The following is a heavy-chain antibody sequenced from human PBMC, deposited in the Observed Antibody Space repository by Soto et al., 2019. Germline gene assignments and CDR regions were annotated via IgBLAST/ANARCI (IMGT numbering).Heavy chain of an antibody. CDR2: INSDGSST. V-gene: IGHV3-74*01. D-gene: IGHD5-12*01. J-gene: IGHJ6*02. CDR3: ARENGYDPRYYGMDV. Sequence: GGSLRLSCAASGFTFSSYWMHWVRQAPGKGLVWVSRINSDGSSTSYADSVKGRFTISRDNAKNTLYLQMNSLSAEDTAVYYCARENGYDPRYYGMDVWGQGTTVTVSS. CDR1: GFTFSSYW.